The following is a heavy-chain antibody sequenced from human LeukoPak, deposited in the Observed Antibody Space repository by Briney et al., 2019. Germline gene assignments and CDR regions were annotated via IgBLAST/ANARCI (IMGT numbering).Heavy chain of an antibody. CDR2: ISGSGGDT. J-gene: IGHJ6*02. D-gene: IGHD3-10*01. V-gene: IGHV3-23*01. CDR3: AKAVWFGEFDYYFFGLDV. Sequence: GGSLRLSCAASGFTFSSYAMGWVRQAPGKGLEWVSAISGSGGDTYYADSVKGRFTFSRDNSKNTLYLQMNSLRPEDTALYYCAKAVWFGEFDYYFFGLDVWGQGTTVTVSS. CDR1: GFTFSSYA.